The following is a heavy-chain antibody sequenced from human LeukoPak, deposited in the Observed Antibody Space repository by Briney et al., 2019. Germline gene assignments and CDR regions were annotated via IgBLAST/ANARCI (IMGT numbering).Heavy chain of an antibody. J-gene: IGHJ4*02. CDR1: GGSISSSSYY. CDR3: ASLGPGSSELDY. D-gene: IGHD6-6*01. V-gene: IGHV4-39*01. CDR2: IYYSGST. Sequence: PSETLSLTCTVSGGSISSSSYYWGWIRQPPGKGLEWIGSIYYSGSTYYNPSLKSRVTISVDTSKNQFSLKLSSVTAADTAVYYCASLGPGSSELDYWGQGTLVTVSS.